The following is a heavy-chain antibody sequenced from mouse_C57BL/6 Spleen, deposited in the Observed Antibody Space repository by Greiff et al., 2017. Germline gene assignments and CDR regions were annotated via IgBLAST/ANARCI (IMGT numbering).Heavy chain of an antibody. Sequence: VQLQQSGPELVKPGASVKISCKASGYTFTDYYMNWVKQSHGKSLEWIGDINPNNGGTSYNQKFKGKATLTVDKSSSTAYMELRILTSEDSAVYYCARFTLGYFDVWGTGTTVTVSS. CDR3: ARFTLGYFDV. CDR1: GYTFTDYY. V-gene: IGHV1-26*01. CDR2: INPNNGGT. D-gene: IGHD1-1*02. J-gene: IGHJ1*03.